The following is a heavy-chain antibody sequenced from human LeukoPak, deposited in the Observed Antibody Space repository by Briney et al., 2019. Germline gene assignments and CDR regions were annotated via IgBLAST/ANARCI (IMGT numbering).Heavy chain of an antibody. J-gene: IGHJ4*02. CDR3: AGADSYGWYNY. D-gene: IGHD6-19*01. Sequence: GGSLRLSCAASGSSVRGYGMHWVRQAPGKGLEWLAVVWHDGVTVYYAESLRGRFTISRDVSQNTVFLQMDSLTVEDTALYFCAGADSYGWYNYWGQGTLVTVSS. CDR1: GSSVRGYG. V-gene: IGHV3-33*03. CDR2: VWHDGVTV.